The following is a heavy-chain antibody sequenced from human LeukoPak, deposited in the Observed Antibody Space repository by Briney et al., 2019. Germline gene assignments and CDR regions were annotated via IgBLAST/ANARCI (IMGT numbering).Heavy chain of an antibody. J-gene: IGHJ5*02. CDR2: TYYSGST. CDR3: ARGLRSKLLWFGELSNPQNWFDH. D-gene: IGHD3-10*01. V-gene: IGHV4-39*07. Sequence: SETLSLTCIVSNDSIRTTNYYWAWVRQPPGKGLEWIGSTYYSGSTYDNSSLKSRLSLSVDTSKNQFSLKLHSVTAADTAVYFCARGLRSKLLWFGELSNPQNWFDHWGQGTLVTVSS. CDR1: NDSIRTTNYY.